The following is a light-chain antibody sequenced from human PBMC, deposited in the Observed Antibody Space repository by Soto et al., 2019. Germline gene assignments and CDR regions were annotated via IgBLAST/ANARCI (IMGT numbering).Light chain of an antibody. CDR1: QRISISY. Sequence: EILLTQSPGTLSVSPGEGATLSCRASQRISISYLAWYQQKPGQAPRLLIYGSSTRATGIPDRFSGSGSETDFTLTISRLEPEDFAVYYCQQYGGSPWTFGQGTKVDIK. V-gene: IGKV3-20*01. CDR2: GSS. CDR3: QQYGGSPWT. J-gene: IGKJ1*01.